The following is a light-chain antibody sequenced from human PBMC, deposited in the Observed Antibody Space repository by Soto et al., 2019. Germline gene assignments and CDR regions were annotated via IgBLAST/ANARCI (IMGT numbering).Light chain of an antibody. V-gene: IGLV2-14*01. Sequence: QSVLTQPASVSWSPGQSVTIPCTGTSSNVGGYQYVSWYQQHPGKAPKLMIYEVSNRPSGVSNRFSGSKSGNTASLTISGLQPEDETDYYCSSYTSSNTLVFGTGTKLTVL. CDR2: EVS. CDR3: SSYTSSNTLV. CDR1: SSNVGGYQY. J-gene: IGLJ1*01.